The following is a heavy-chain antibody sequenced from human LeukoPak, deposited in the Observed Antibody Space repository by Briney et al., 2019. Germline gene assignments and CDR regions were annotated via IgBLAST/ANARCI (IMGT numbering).Heavy chain of an antibody. D-gene: IGHD6-13*01. CDR1: GFTFSSYS. V-gene: IGHV3-48*01. Sequence: GGSLRLSCAASGFTFSSYSMNWVRQAPGKGLEWVSYISSSSSTIYYADSVKGRFTISRDNAKNSLYLQMNSLRAEDTAVYYCAREGTTIAPEDWFDPWGQGTLVTVSS. CDR3: AREGTTIAPEDWFDP. CDR2: ISSSSSTI. J-gene: IGHJ5*02.